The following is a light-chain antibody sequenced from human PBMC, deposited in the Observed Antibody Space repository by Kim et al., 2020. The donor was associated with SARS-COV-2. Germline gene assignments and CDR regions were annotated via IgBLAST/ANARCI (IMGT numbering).Light chain of an antibody. V-gene: IGKV3-20*01. Sequence: SPGERATLSCRASQTVSSGYLAWYQQKPGQAPSLVIYDASHRATGIPDRFRGSGSETDFTLTISRLEPEDFAVYYCQQYGRSPYTFGQGTKLEI. J-gene: IGKJ2*01. CDR1: QTVSSGY. CDR3: QQYGRSPYT. CDR2: DAS.